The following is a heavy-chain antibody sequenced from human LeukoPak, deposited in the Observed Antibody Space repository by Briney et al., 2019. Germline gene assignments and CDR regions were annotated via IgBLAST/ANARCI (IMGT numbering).Heavy chain of an antibody. Sequence: PGGSLRLSCAASGFTVSSNYMSWVRQAPGKGLEWVSIIYSGGATFYAESVKDRFTISRDNSKNTLYLRMNSLRAEDTAVYYCARGGGRGPYGGNADYWGQGTLVTVSS. V-gene: IGHV3-66*01. J-gene: IGHJ4*02. CDR3: ARGGGRGPYGGNADY. CDR2: IYSGGAT. D-gene: IGHD4-23*01. CDR1: GFTVSSNY.